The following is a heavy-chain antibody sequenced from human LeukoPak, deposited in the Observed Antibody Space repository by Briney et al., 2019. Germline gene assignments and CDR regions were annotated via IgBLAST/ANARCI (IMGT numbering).Heavy chain of an antibody. CDR2: ISADEYAT. CDR1: GFTFSSYA. CDR3: VKLEYSSSRN. Sequence: GGSLRLSCSASGFTFSSYAMHWARQAPGKGLEYVSAISADEYATYYADSVKGRFTISRDNSKNTLYLQMSSLRAEDTAVYYCVKLEYSSSRNWGQGALVTVSS. V-gene: IGHV3-64D*09. D-gene: IGHD6-6*01. J-gene: IGHJ4*02.